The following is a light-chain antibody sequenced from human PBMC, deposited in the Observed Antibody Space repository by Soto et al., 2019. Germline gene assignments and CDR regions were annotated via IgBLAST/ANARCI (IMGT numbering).Light chain of an antibody. J-gene: IGKJ1*01. CDR1: QSVSGY. Sequence: DILLTQSPVTLSLYPGARPTLSRRASQSVSGYLVWYQQKPGQAPRLLIYGESSRATGIPDRFSGGGSGTEFTLTISSLQSEDFAVYYCQQYNIWWTVGQGTKVEIK. CDR3: QQYNIWWT. V-gene: IGKV3D-15*01. CDR2: GES.